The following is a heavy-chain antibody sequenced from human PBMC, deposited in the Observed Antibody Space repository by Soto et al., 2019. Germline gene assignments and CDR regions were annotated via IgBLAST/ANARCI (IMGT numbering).Heavy chain of an antibody. J-gene: IGHJ4*02. V-gene: IGHV4-39*01. CDR2: IHYSGST. CDR1: GGSISSNIYY. Sequence: PSETLSLTCTVSGGSISSNIYYWGWIRQPPGKGLEWIGNIHYSGSTYYNPSLKSRVTISVDTSKNQFSLKLSSVTAADTAVYYCARLASITMIVVVIPYFDYWGQGTLVTVSS. CDR3: ARLASITMIVVVIPYFDY. D-gene: IGHD3-22*01.